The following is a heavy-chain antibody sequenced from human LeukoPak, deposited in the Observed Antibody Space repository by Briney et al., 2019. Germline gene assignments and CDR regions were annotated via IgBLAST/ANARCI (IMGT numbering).Heavy chain of an antibody. CDR2: ISGSGGST. CDR1: GFTFSSYA. CDR3: AKLLCSSTSCGDY. D-gene: IGHD2-2*01. Sequence: GGSLRLSCAASGFTFSSYAMSWVRQAPGKGLEWVSAISGSGGSTYYADSAKGRFTISRDNSKNTLYLQMNSLRAEDTAVYYCAKLLCSSTSCGDYWGQGTLVTVSS. V-gene: IGHV3-23*01. J-gene: IGHJ4*02.